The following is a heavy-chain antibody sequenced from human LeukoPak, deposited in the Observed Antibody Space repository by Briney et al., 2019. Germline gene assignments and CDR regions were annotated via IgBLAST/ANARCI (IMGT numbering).Heavy chain of an antibody. CDR2: VNPSGSYT. CDR3: GRGHYGLDV. Sequence: PGGSLRLSCAASGFTFSDWYMSWVRQAPGKGLEWVSYVNPSGSYTNYADSVKGRFAISRDNAKNSLYLQMNGLRAEDTAVYYCGRGHYGLDVWGQGTTVTVSS. J-gene: IGHJ6*02. V-gene: IGHV3-11*05. CDR1: GFTFSDWY.